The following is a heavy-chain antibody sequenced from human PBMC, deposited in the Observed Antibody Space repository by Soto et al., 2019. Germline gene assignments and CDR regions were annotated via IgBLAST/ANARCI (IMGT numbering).Heavy chain of an antibody. D-gene: IGHD5-12*01. CDR2: MNPNSGNT. CDR1: GYTFTSYD. CDR3: ARGCLAGYAIFNFYFYYAMDV. Sequence: QVQLVQSGAEVKKPGASVKVSCKASGYTFTSYDINWVRQATGQGLEWMGWMNPNSGNTGYAQKFQGRVTMTRNTSISTAYMDQSNLRSEDTVVYYCARGCLAGYAIFNFYFYYAMDVWGQGTTVTVSS. V-gene: IGHV1-8*01. J-gene: IGHJ6*02.